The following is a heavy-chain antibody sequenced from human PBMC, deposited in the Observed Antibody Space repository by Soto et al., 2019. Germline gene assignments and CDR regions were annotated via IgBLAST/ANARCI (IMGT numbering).Heavy chain of an antibody. J-gene: IGHJ4*02. CDR3: ERGSDYYYWVDS. D-gene: IGHD3-22*01. CDR1: GYTFTSYA. V-gene: IGHV1-3*05. Sequence: QVQLVQSGAEEKKPGASVKVSCKASGYTFTSYAMHWVRQAPGQRLEWMGWINAGNGNTKYSQKFQGRVTITRNTTASKAYMEKSNRRSEDTAVYHRERGSDYYYWVDSCGQGNLITVSS. CDR2: INAGNGNT.